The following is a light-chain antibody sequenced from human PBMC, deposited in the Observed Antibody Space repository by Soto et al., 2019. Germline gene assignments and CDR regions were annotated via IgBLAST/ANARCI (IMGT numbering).Light chain of an antibody. Sequence: EILLTQSPGTLSLSPGERATLSCRASQSVSSSYLAWYQQNPGQAPRLLIYGASRRPTGIPDRFSGSGSGTDFTLTISRLEPEDFAVYYCQQYDRSPWTCGQGTKVEIK. CDR1: QSVSSSY. V-gene: IGKV3-20*01. CDR3: QQYDRSPWT. J-gene: IGKJ1*01. CDR2: GAS.